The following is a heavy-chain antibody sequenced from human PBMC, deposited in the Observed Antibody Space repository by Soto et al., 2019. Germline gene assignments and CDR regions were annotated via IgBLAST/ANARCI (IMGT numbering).Heavy chain of an antibody. V-gene: IGHV3-33*01. J-gene: IGHJ4*02. Sequence: GGSLRLSCAASGFTFSSYGMHWVRQAPGKGLEWVAVIWYDGSNKYYADSVKGRFTISRDNSKNTLYLQMNSLRAEDTAVYYCGYGSSWYEGLLDYWGQGTLVTVSS. CDR3: GYGSSWYEGLLDY. D-gene: IGHD6-13*01. CDR2: IWYDGSNK. CDR1: GFTFSSYG.